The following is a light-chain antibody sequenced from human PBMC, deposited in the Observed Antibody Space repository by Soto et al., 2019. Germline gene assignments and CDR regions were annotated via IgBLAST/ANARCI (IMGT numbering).Light chain of an antibody. CDR1: QGINRK. CDR2: GAS. J-gene: IGKJ4*01. V-gene: IGKV3-15*01. CDR3: QQYHTGPVT. Sequence: IVMTQSPATLSVSPGERATFSCRATQGINRKLAWYQHKAGQAPRLLISGASTGATGIPARFSGSGSGTEFTLTINSLQSEDSAVYYCQQYHTGPVTFGGGTKVEI.